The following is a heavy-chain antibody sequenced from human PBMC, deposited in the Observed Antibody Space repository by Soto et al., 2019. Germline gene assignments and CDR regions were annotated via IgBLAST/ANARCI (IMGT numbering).Heavy chain of an antibody. CDR3: AIWGGSYYAFDI. V-gene: IGHV1-24*01. D-gene: IGHD1-26*01. CDR1: GYTLTELS. J-gene: IGHJ3*02. CDR2: FDPEDGET. Sequence: ASVKVSCKVSGYTLTELSMHWVRQAPGKGLEWMGGFDPEDGETIYAQKFQGRVTMTEDTSTDTAYMELSSLRSEDTAVYYCAIWGGSYYAFDIWGQGTMVTVSS.